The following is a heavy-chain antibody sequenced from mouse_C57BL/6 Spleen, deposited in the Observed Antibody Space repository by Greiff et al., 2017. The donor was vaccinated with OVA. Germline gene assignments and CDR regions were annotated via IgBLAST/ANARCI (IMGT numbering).Heavy chain of an antibody. CDR2: IYPGDGDT. D-gene: IGHD2-1*01. J-gene: IGHJ2*01. CDR3: AGIYMYYFDY. Sequence: VKLMESGPELVKPGASVKISCKASGYAFSSSWMNWVKQRPGKGLEWIGRIYPGDGDTNYNGKFKGKATLTADKSSSTAYMQLSSLTSEDSAVYFCAGIYMYYFDYWGQGTTLTVSS. V-gene: IGHV1-82*01. CDR1: GYAFSSSW.